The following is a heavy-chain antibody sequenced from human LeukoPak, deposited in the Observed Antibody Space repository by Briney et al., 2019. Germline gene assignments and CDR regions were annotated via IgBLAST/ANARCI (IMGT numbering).Heavy chain of an antibody. Sequence: GGSLRLSCAASGFTFSSYSMNWVRQAPGKGLEWVSSISSSSSYIYYADSVKGRFTISRDNAKNSLYLQMNSLRAEDTAVYYCARDNGLGYCSGGSCSFDYWGQGTLVTVSS. J-gene: IGHJ4*02. CDR3: ARDNGLGYCSGGSCSFDY. CDR1: GFTFSSYS. V-gene: IGHV3-21*01. CDR2: ISSSSSYI. D-gene: IGHD2-15*01.